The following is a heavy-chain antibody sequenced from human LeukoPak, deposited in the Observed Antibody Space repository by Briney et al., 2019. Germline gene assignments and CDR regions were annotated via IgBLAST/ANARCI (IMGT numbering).Heavy chain of an antibody. V-gene: IGHV3-23*01. Sequence: PGGSLRLSCAASGFTFTNYAMIWVRQAPGKGLEWVSGISGSGGSTYYADSVKGRFTISRDNSKNTLYLQMNSLRAEDTAVYYCAKHDKWNDPYFDYWGQGTLVTVSS. D-gene: IGHD1-1*01. CDR3: AKHDKWNDPYFDY. CDR2: ISGSGGST. CDR1: GFTFTNYA. J-gene: IGHJ4*02.